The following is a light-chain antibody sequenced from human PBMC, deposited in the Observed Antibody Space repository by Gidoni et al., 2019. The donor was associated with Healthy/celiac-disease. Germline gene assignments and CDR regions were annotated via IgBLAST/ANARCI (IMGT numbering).Light chain of an antibody. CDR1: SANIGSNT. CDR3: TAWDDSLNGWV. Sequence: QSVLTQPPSASGTPGQRVTISCSGSSANIGSNTVTWYQQLPGTAPKLLIYSTTPRPSGVPERFAVSKSGTSASLAIRGLQSEDEADYYCTAWDDSLNGWVFGGGTKLTVL. CDR2: STT. J-gene: IGLJ3*02. V-gene: IGLV1-44*01.